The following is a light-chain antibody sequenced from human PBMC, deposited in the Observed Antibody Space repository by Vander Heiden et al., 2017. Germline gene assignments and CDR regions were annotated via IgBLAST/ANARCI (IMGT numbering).Light chain of an antibody. CDR3: NSRDSSGHHPGV. CDR2: GKN. CDR1: SLRAYH. Sequence: SSELTQDPAVSVALGQTVRITCQGDSLRAYHASWYQQRPRQATALVLYGKNNRPSGIPDRFSGSSSGNTAPLIITGAQAEDEGHYYCNSRDSSGHHPGVFGGGTKLTVL. V-gene: IGLV3-19*01. J-gene: IGLJ3*02.